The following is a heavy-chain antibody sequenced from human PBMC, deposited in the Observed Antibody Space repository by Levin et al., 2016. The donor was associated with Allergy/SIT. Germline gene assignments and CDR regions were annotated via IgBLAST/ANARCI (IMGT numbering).Heavy chain of an antibody. CDR2: IYYSGST. V-gene: IGHV4-59*01. CDR3: ARGGVGAALWLYFDY. J-gene: IGHJ4*02. Sequence: WIRQPPGKGLEWIGYIYYSGSTNYNPSLKSRVTISVDTSKNQFSLKLSSVTAADTAVYYCARGGVGAALWLYFDYWGQGTLVTVSS. D-gene: IGHD1-26*01.